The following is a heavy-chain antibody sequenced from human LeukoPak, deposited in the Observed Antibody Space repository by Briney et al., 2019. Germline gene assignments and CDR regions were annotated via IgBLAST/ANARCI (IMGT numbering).Heavy chain of an antibody. J-gene: IGHJ4*02. CDR3: ARTRYCGNDFYPWDFHY. V-gene: IGHV3-21*01. D-gene: IGHD2-21*02. Sequence: PGGSLRLSCAASGFTFSSYEMNWVRQAPGKGLEWVSSISERSIYIYYADSVKGRFTISRDNAKNSLSLQMNSLRAEDTAVYYCARTRYCGNDFYPWDFHYWGQGTPVTVSS. CDR2: ISERSIYI. CDR1: GFTFSSYE.